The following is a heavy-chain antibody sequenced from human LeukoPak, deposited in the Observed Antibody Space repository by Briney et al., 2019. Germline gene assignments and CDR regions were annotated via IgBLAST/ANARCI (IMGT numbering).Heavy chain of an antibody. V-gene: IGHV3-48*04. CDR1: GFSFSAYG. D-gene: IGHD3-22*01. CDR3: ARDSATYYDSSGYYFSPFSV. Sequence: PGGTLRLSCAASGFSFSAYGMTWVRQAPGKGLEWVSSIGGSGATSNYADSVKGRFTISRDNAKNSLYLQMNSLRAEDTAVYYCARDSATYYDSSGYYFSPFSVWGQGTLVTVSS. J-gene: IGHJ4*02. CDR2: IGGSGATS.